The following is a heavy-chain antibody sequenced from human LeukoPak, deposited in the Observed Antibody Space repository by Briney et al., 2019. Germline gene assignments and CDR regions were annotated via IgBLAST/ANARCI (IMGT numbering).Heavy chain of an antibody. CDR3: ARPLYYGSGNFDY. J-gene: IGHJ4*02. V-gene: IGHV4-59*08. CDR2: IYYSGST. Sequence: PSETLSLTCTVSGGSISSYYWSWIRQPPGKGLEWIGYIYYSGSTNYNPSLKSRVTISVDTSKNQFSLKLSSVTAADTAVYYCARPLYYGSGNFDYWGQGTLVTVSS. CDR1: GGSISSYY. D-gene: IGHD3-10*01.